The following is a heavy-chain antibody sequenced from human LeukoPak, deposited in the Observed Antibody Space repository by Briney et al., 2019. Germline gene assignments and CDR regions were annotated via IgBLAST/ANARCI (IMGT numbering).Heavy chain of an antibody. V-gene: IGHV1-18*01. CDR1: GYTFTSYG. J-gene: IGHJ6*02. D-gene: IGHD3-10*01. Sequence: GASVKVSCKASGYTFTSYGISWVRQAPGQGLEWMGWISAYNGNTNYAQKLQGRVTMTRNTSISTAYMELSSLRSEDTAVYYCARAPYYYGSGINQGMDVWGQGTTVTVSS. CDR2: ISAYNGNT. CDR3: ARAPYYYGSGINQGMDV.